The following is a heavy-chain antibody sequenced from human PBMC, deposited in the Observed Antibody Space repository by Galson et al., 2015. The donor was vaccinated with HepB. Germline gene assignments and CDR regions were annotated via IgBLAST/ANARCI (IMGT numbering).Heavy chain of an antibody. J-gene: IGHJ6*02. CDR1: DFPFNDYD. CDR2: VSSNGGTK. V-gene: IGHV3-9*01. Sequence: SLRLSCAASDFPFNDYDMHWVRQAAGKGLEWVSGVSSNGGTKGYADSVKGRFTISRDNAKKTLFLQMNNLRPEDTALYYCAKGRDRRTWYDYYSYGCDIWGQGTTVTVSS. D-gene: IGHD6-13*01. CDR3: AKGRDRRTWYDYYSYGCDI.